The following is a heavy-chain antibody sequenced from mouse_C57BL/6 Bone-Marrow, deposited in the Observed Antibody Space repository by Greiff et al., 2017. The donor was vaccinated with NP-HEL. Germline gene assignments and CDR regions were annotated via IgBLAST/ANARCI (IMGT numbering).Heavy chain of an antibody. Sequence: QVQLQQSGAELVRPGASVTLSCKASGYTFTDYEMHWVKQTPVHGLEWIGAIDPETGGTAYNQKFKGKAILTADKASITAYMELRRLTSEDSAVYYCTRDGPPGDAMDYWGQGTSVTVSS. J-gene: IGHJ4*01. V-gene: IGHV1-15*01. CDR1: GYTFTDYE. CDR2: IDPETGGT. CDR3: TRDGPPGDAMDY. D-gene: IGHD1-2*01.